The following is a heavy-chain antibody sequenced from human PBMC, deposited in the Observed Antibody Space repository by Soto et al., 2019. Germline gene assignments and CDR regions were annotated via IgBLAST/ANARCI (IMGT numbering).Heavy chain of an antibody. CDR3: ARVGAYCVSTSCHDY. J-gene: IGHJ4*02. CDR1: GYTFTNYG. Sequence: QVQLVQSGAEVKKPGASVKVSCKASGYTFTNYGISWVRQAPGQGLEWMGWISAYNGNTDYAQKLQGRVTMNTDTATSTAYMELRSLRSDDTAVYYCARVGAYCVSTSCHDYGGQGTLVTVSS. V-gene: IGHV1-18*01. D-gene: IGHD2-2*01. CDR2: ISAYNGNT.